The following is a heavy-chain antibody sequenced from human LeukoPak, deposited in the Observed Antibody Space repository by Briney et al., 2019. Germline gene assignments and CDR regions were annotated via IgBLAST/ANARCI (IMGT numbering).Heavy chain of an antibody. V-gene: IGHV3-23*01. J-gene: IGHJ5*02. CDR2: ISGSGGST. Sequence: PGGSLRLSCGASGFTFSSYAMSWVRQAPGKGPEWVSAISGSGGSTYYADSVKGPFTISRDNSKNTLHLQMNSLRAEDTAVYYCAKDDRRYCSSTSCLDSFDPWGQGTLVTVSS. D-gene: IGHD2-2*01. CDR1: GFTFSSYA. CDR3: AKDDRRYCSSTSCLDSFDP.